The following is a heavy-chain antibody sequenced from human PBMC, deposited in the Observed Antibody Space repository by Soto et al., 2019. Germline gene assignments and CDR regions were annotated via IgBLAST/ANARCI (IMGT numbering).Heavy chain of an antibody. D-gene: IGHD2-15*01. J-gene: IGHJ5*01. CDR1: GDSISTVDYF. CDR3: ARGRYCLTGRCFPNWFDS. Sequence: QVHLLESGPGLVKPSQTLSLTCSVSGDSISTVDYFWAWIRQPPGQALEYIGYIYKSTTTYYNPSFGSRVAIALDTSKSQFSLNVTSVTAADTAVYFCARGRYCLTGRCFPNWFDSWGQGTLVTVSS. V-gene: IGHV4-30-4*01. CDR2: IYKSTTT.